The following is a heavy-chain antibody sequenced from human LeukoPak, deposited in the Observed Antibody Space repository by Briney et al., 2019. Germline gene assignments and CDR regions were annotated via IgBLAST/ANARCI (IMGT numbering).Heavy chain of an antibody. D-gene: IGHD6-13*01. CDR1: GFTFSSYS. CDR3: AREGYSPY. J-gene: IGHJ4*02. Sequence: GGSLRLSCAASGFTFSSYSMDWVRQTPGKGLEWVSYISSSSSTVYYADSVKGRFTISRDNAKNSLSLQMNSLRAEDTAVYYCAREGYSPYWGQGTLVTVSS. CDR2: ISSSSSTV. V-gene: IGHV3-48*01.